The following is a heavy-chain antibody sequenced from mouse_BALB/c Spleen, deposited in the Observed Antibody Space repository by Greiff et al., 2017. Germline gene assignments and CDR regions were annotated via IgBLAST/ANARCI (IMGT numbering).Heavy chain of an antibody. CDR2: ISSGGSYT. J-gene: IGHJ3*01. CDR3: AIYDYDEGFAY. Sequence: EVKLVESGGGLVKPGGSLKLSCAASGFTFSSYAMSWVRQSPEKRLEWVAEISSGGSYTYYPDTVTGRFTISRDNAKNTLYLEMSSLRSEDTAMYYCAIYDYDEGFAYWGQGTLVTVSA. CDR1: GFTFSSYA. V-gene: IGHV5-9-4*01. D-gene: IGHD2-4*01.